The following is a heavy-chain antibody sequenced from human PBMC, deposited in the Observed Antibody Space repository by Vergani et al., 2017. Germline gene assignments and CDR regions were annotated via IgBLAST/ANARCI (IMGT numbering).Heavy chain of an antibody. CDR3: ATLGYCSSTSCYTISSRGYAGCYYYYMDV. CDR2: FDPEDGET. D-gene: IGHD2-2*02. V-gene: IGHV1-24*01. CDR1: GYTLTELY. J-gene: IGHJ6*03. Sequence: QVQLVQSGAEVKKPGASVKVSCKVSGYTLTELYMHWVRQAPGKGLEWMGGFDPEDGETIYAQKFQGRVTMTEDTFTDTAYMELCSLRSEDTAVYYCATLGYCSSTSCYTISSRGYAGCYYYYMDVWGKGTTVTVSS.